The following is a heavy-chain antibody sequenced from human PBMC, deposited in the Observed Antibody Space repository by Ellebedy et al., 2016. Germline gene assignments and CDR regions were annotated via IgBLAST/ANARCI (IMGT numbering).Heavy chain of an antibody. Sequence: GGSLRLXXSASGFTFSDFAMHWVRQAPGKGLDYVSGISSNGGASYYTDSVKGRFTISRDNSKNTLYLQMSSLRDDDTAVYYCVKSKLAGILGNWGPGTLVTVSS. V-gene: IGHV3-64D*08. D-gene: IGHD3-10*01. CDR2: ISSNGGAS. CDR3: VKSKLAGILGN. J-gene: IGHJ4*02. CDR1: GFTFSDFA.